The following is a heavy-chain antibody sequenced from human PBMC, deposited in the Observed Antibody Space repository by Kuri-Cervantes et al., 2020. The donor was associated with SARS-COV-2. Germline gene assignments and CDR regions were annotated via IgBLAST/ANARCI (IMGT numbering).Heavy chain of an antibody. Sequence: ASVKVSCKASGYTFKNYYMHWVRQAPGQGLEWMGIINPNGGSSDYAQKFQERVTITRDMSTSTAYMELSSLRSEDTAVYYCAAGWEDYDFWSGYYVFDYWGQGTLVTVSS. CDR1: GYTFKNYY. CDR3: AAGWEDYDFWSGYYVFDY. CDR2: INPNGGSS. V-gene: IGHV1-46*02. J-gene: IGHJ4*02. D-gene: IGHD3-3*01.